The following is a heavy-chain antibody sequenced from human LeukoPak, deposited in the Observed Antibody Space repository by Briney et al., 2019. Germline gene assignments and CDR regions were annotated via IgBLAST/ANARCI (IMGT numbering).Heavy chain of an antibody. Sequence: GGSLRLSCAASGFTSSSYWMHWVRQAPGKGLEWVSAIGGSGVSTFYGDSVKGRFSISRDNSKNTLYLQMNSLRAEDTAVYYCAKDGGMVVVITGPIDYWGQGTLVTVSS. D-gene: IGHD3-22*01. J-gene: IGHJ4*02. CDR3: AKDGGMVVVITGPIDY. CDR1: GFTSSSYW. CDR2: IGGSGVST. V-gene: IGHV3-23*01.